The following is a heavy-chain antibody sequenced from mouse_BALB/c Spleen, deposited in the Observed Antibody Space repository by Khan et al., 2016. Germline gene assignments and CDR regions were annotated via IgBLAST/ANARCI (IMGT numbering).Heavy chain of an antibody. J-gene: IGHJ4*01. CDR3: ASSTQSLDAMDY. CDR1: GYSFTSYY. Sequence: VQLQQSGPELMKPGASVKISCKASGYSFTSYYMYWVKQSHGKSLEWIGYIVPFNGGTSYNQKFKGKATLTVDKSSSTAYMHLSSLTSADSTVYYCASSTQSLDAMDYWGQGTSVTVSS. CDR2: IVPFNGGT. D-gene: IGHD1-1*01. V-gene: IGHV1S135*01.